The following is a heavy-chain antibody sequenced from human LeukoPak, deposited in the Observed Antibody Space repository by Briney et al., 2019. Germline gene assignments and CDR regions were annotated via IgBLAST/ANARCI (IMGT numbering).Heavy chain of an antibody. V-gene: IGHV3-21*01. CDR2: ISSSSSYI. CDR3: ARSLPYSYYGSGSYYTAIDY. J-gene: IGHJ4*02. D-gene: IGHD3-10*01. CDR1: GFTFSSYS. Sequence: AGSLSLSCAASGFTFSSYSMNWVRQAPGKGLEWVSSISSSSSYIYYANAVQVRSTISRDNANISLYLQVNSLRAEDTAVYYCARSLPYSYYGSGSYYTAIDYWGQGTLVTVSS.